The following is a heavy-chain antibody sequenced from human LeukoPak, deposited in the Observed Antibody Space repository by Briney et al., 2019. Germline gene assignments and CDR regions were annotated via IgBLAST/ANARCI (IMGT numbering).Heavy chain of an antibody. J-gene: IGHJ4*02. V-gene: IGHV3-30-3*01. CDR2: ISYDGSNK. CDR1: GFTFSSYA. Sequence: GRSLRLSCAASGFTFSSYAMHWVRQAPGKGLEGVAVISYDGSNKYYADSVKGRFTISRDNSKNTLYLQMNSLRAEDTAVYYCAGLFYGPSDYWGQGTLVTVSS. CDR3: AGLFYGPSDY. D-gene: IGHD3-10*01.